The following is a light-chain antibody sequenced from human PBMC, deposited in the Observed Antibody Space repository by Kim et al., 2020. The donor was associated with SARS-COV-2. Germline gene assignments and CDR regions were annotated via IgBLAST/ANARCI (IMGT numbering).Light chain of an antibody. J-gene: IGLJ2*01. V-gene: IGLV6-57*03. Sequence: GKARTISCPRGSGSMADNYVQWYQQRPGGVPTTVIYEDDQRPYVVSARFSGSVDNSSTAASLAIYGLRNEDEADYYCQSYNRDDVLFGGGTQLTVL. CDR1: SGSMADNY. CDR2: EDD. CDR3: QSYNRDDVL.